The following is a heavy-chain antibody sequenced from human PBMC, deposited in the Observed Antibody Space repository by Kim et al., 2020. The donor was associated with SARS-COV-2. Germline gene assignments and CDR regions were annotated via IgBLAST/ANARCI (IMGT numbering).Heavy chain of an antibody. CDR2: ISGSGGST. CDR1: GFTFSSYA. V-gene: IGHV3-23*01. CDR3: AVGVSDILTGYPMDAFDI. J-gene: IGHJ3*02. D-gene: IGHD3-9*01. Sequence: GGSLRLSCAASGFTFSSYAMSWVRQAPGKGLEWVSAISGSGGSTYYADSVKGRFTISRDNSKNTLYLQMNSLRAEDTAVYYCAVGVSDILTGYPMDAFDIWGQGTMVTVSS.